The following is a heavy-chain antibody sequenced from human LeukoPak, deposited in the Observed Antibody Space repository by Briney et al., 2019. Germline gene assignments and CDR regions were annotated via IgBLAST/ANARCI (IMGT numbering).Heavy chain of an antibody. CDR1: GFTFSSYA. V-gene: IGHV3-23*01. J-gene: IGHJ6*03. D-gene: IGHD1-1*01. CDR3: AKCRERRLYYYYYMDV. CDR2: ISGSGGST. Sequence: GGSLRLPCAASGFTFSSYAMSWVRQAPGKGLEWVSAISGSGGSTYYADSVKGRFTISRDNSKNTLYLQMNSLRAEDTAVYYCAKCRERRLYYYYYMDVWGKGTTVTVSS.